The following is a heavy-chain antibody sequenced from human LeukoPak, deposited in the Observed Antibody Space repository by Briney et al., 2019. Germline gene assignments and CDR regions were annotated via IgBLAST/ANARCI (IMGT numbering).Heavy chain of an antibody. CDR2: ISISSSYI. CDR3: ARDLSEETYSNSPFDY. V-gene: IGHV3-21*01. J-gene: IGHJ4*02. CDR1: GFTFSSYS. Sequence: GGSLRLSCAASGFTFSSYSMNWVRQAPGKGLECVSSISISSSYIYYADSVKGRFTISRENDKNSLYLQMNSLRAEDTAVYYCARDLSEETYSNSPFDYWGQGTLVTVSS. D-gene: IGHD4-11*01.